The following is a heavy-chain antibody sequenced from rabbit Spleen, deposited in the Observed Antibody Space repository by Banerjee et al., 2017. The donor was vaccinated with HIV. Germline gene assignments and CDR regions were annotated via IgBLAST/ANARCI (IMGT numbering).Heavy chain of an antibody. CDR1: GVSFSSNHY. CDR2: IEGGNSAFS. Sequence: QSLEESGGGLVKTGASLTLTCTASGVSFSSNHYMCWVRQAPGKGLEWIACIEGGNSAFSYFASWAKGRFTISKTSSTTVTLQMTSLTAADTATYFCARDGTGGSYFALWGPGTLVTVS. J-gene: IGHJ4*01. CDR3: ARDGTGGSYFAL. D-gene: IGHD8-1*01. V-gene: IGHV1S40*01.